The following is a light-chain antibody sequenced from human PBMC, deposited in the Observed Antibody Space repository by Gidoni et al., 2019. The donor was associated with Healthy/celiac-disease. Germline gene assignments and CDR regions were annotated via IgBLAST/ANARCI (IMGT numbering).Light chain of an antibody. CDR2: AAS. J-gene: IGKJ1*01. CDR3: QQYYSYPPGT. V-gene: IGKV1-8*01. CDR1: QGISSY. Sequence: AIRMTKSPASLSASTGDRVTITCRASQGISSYLAWYQQKPGKAPKLLIYAASTLQSGVPSRFSGSGSGTDFTLTISCLQSEDFATYYCQQYYSYPPGTFGQGTKVEIK.